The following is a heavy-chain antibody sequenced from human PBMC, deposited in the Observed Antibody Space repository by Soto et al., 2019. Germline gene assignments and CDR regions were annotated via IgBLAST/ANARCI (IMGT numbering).Heavy chain of an antibody. CDR1: GYTFTSYG. D-gene: IGHD6-19*01. V-gene: IGHV1-18*04. CDR3: ARDLSISSIAVAENDY. J-gene: IGHJ4*02. Sequence: ASVKVSCKASGYTFTSYGISWVRQAPGQGLEWMGWISAYNGNTNYAQKLQGRVTMTTDTSTSTAYMELRSLRSVDTAVYYCARDLSISSIAVAENDYWGQGTLVTVSS. CDR2: ISAYNGNT.